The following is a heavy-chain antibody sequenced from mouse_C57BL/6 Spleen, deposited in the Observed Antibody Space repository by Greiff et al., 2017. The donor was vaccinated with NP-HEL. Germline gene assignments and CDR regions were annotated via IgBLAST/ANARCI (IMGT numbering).Heavy chain of an antibody. V-gene: IGHV1-69*01. J-gene: IGHJ2*01. CDR1: GYTFTSYW. D-gene: IGHD1-1*01. CDR2: IDPSDSYT. CDR3: ARRGAFITTVVAFDY. Sequence: VQLQQPGAELVMPGASVKLSCKASGYTFTSYWMHWVKQRPGQGLEWIGEIDPSDSYTNYNQKFKGKSTLTVDKSSSTAYMQLSSLTSEDSAVYYCARRGAFITTVVAFDYWGQGTTLTVSS.